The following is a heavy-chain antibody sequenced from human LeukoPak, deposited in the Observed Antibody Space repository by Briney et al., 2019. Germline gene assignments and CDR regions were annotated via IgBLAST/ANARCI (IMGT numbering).Heavy chain of an antibody. Sequence: GESLKISCKAPGYSFTSFWIGWVRQMPGKGLEWMGIIYPADSDTRYSPSFQGQVTISADKSISTAYLQWSSLKASDTAMYYCARLFGYSSSRWYFDYWGQGTLVSVSS. CDR2: IYPADSDT. CDR1: GYSFTSFW. V-gene: IGHV5-51*01. CDR3: ARLFGYSSSRWYFDY. J-gene: IGHJ4*02. D-gene: IGHD6-13*01.